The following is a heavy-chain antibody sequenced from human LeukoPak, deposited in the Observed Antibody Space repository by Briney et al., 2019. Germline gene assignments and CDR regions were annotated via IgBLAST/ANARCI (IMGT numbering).Heavy chain of an antibody. CDR2: VYPGDSDT. V-gene: IGHV5-51*01. Sequence: GESLKISCKGSGYSLTGYWIGWVRQMPRKGLEWMGTVYPGDSDTRYSPSFQGQVTFSADKSISTAYPQWRSLKASDTAMYYCARLRGYYDSGGLHLYYFDYWGQGTLVTVSS. D-gene: IGHD3-22*01. J-gene: IGHJ4*02. CDR1: GYSLTGYW. CDR3: ARLRGYYDSGGLHLYYFDY.